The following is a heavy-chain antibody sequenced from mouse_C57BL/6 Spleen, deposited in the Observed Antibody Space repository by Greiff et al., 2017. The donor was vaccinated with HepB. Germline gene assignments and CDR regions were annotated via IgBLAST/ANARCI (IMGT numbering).Heavy chain of an antibody. V-gene: IGHV1-69*01. CDR2: IDPSDSYT. J-gene: IGHJ2*01. CDR3: ARGLRRDGGDY. D-gene: IGHD2-2*01. Sequence: QVQLQQPGAELVMPGASVKLSCKASGYTFTSYWMHWVKQRPGQGLEWIGEIDPSDSYTNYNQKFKGKSTLTVDKSSSTADMQLSSLASEDSAVYYGARGLRRDGGDYWGQGTTLTVSS. CDR1: GYTFTSYW.